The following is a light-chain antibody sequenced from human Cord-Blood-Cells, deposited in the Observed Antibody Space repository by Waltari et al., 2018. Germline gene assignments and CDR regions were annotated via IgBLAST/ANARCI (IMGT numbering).Light chain of an antibody. J-gene: IGKJ2*03. CDR2: AAS. V-gene: IGKV1-39*01. Sequence: DIQMTQSPFSLSASLVARVTITCRASQSISSYLHWYQQKPGKAPKLLIYAASSLQSGVPSRFSGSGSGTDFTLTISSLQPEDFATYYCQQSYSTPYSFGQGTKLEIK. CDR3: QQSYSTPYS. CDR1: QSISSY.